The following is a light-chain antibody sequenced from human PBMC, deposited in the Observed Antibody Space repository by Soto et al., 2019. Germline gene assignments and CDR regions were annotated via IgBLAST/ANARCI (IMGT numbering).Light chain of an antibody. Sequence: EIVLTQSPGTLHLSPGERATLSCRASQSVSSSYLAWYQQKPGQAPRLLIYGASSRATGIPDRFSGSGSGTDFTLTISRLEPEDFAVYYCHQYGSSPPFTFGPGTKVDIK. V-gene: IGKV3-20*01. CDR2: GAS. CDR1: QSVSSSY. CDR3: HQYGSSPPFT. J-gene: IGKJ3*01.